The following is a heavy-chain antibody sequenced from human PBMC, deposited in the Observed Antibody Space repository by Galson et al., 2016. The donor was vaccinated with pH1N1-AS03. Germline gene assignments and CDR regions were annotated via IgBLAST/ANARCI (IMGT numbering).Heavy chain of an antibody. J-gene: IGHJ4*02. CDR3: ARDQDGFDSAIFDS. Sequence: SLRLSCAASGFTFSRFWMNWVRQAPGKGLEWVANINHDGSGRYYVDSARGRFTISRDNAKNSVYLQMNSLRAEDTAVYYCARDQDGFDSAIFDSWGQGTPVTVSS. CDR2: INHDGSGR. V-gene: IGHV3-7*01. D-gene: IGHD5-12*01. CDR1: GFTFSRFW.